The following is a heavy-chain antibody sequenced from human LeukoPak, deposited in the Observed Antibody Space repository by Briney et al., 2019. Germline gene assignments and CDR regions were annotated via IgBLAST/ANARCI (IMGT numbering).Heavy chain of an antibody. CDR3: ARSGEMVAFDI. Sequence: ASVKVSCTASGGTFSSYAISWVRQAPGQGLEWMGGIIPIFGTANYAQKFQGRVTITADESTSTAYMELSSLRSEDTAVYYCARSGEMVAFDIWGQGTMVTVSS. V-gene: IGHV1-69*13. CDR1: GGTFSSYA. CDR2: IIPIFGTA. D-gene: IGHD5-24*01. J-gene: IGHJ3*02.